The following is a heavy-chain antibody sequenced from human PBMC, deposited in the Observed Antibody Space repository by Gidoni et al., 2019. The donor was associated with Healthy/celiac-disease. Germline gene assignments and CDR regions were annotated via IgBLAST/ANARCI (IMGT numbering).Heavy chain of an antibody. CDR1: GGSFSGYY. CDR3: ARGRRYCSSTSCYTRGYYYYYGMDV. Sequence: QVQLQQWGAGLLKPSETLSLTCAVYGGSFSGYYWSWIRQPPGKGLEWIGEINHSGSTNYNPSLKSRVTISVDTSKNQFSLKLSSVTAADTAVYYCARGRRYCSSTSCYTRGYYYYYGMDVWGQGTTVTVSS. J-gene: IGHJ6*02. D-gene: IGHD2-2*02. CDR2: INHSGST. V-gene: IGHV4-34*01.